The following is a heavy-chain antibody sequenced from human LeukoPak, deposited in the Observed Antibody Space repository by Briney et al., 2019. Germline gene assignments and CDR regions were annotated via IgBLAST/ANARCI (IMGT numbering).Heavy chain of an antibody. CDR2: ISSSGSTI. V-gene: IGHV3-11*01. Sequence: GGSLRLSCAASGFTFSDYYMSWIRQAPGKGLEWVSYISSSGSTIYYADSVKGRFTISRDNAKNSLYLQMNSLRAEDTAVYYCASKVQSSGWSDDAFDIWGQGTMVTVSS. CDR1: GFTFSDYY. CDR3: ASKVQSSGWSDDAFDI. J-gene: IGHJ3*02. D-gene: IGHD6-19*01.